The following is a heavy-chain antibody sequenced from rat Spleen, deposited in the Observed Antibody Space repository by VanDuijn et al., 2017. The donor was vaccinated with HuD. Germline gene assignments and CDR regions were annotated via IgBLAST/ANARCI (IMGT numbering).Heavy chain of an antibody. D-gene: IGHD1-10*01. CDR2: VWASGTT. CDR1: GFSLTSSG. J-gene: IGHJ2*01. CDR3: ARHLTTPFDY. V-gene: IGHV2-72*01. Sequence: QVQLTESGPGLIQPSETLSLTCTVSGFSLTSSGVGWVRRPLGKGLVWLGTVWASGTTYYNSAVQSRLSISRDTSKSQVFLEMTSLQPEDTGTYYCARHLTTPFDYWGHGVMVTVSS.